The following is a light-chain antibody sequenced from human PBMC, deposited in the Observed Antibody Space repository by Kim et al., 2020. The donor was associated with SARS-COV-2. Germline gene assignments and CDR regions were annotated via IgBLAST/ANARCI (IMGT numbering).Light chain of an antibody. Sequence: DIGMTQSPFSLPVTPGEPASISCRPSQSLLHSNGYNYLDWYLQKPGQSPQLLIYLGSNRASGVPDRFSGSGSGTDFTLKISRVEAEDVGVYYCMQALQTPITFGQGTRLEIK. CDR1: QSLLHSNGYNY. CDR3: MQALQTPIT. CDR2: LGS. V-gene: IGKV2-28*01. J-gene: IGKJ5*01.